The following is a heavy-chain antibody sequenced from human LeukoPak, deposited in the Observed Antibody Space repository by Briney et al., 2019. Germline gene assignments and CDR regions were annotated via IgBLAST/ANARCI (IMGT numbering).Heavy chain of an antibody. CDR1: GCSISSHY. Sequence: SETLSLTCTVSGCSISSHYWSWIRQPPGKGLEWIGYIYYTGSTKFNPSLKMRVTISVDTSKNQFSLKLSSVTDVETDVYYCARGGGVTYYDSTGYLWYFDYWGQGTLVTVSS. CDR2: IYYTGST. CDR3: ARGGGVTYYDSTGYLWYFDY. J-gene: IGHJ4*02. D-gene: IGHD3-22*01. V-gene: IGHV4-59*11.